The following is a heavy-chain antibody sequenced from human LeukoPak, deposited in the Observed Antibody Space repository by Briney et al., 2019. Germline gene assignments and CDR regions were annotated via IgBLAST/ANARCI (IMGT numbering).Heavy chain of an antibody. Sequence: SVKVSCKASGGTFSSYAISWVRQAPGQGLEWMGGIIPIFGTANYAQKFQGRVTITADKSTSTAYMELSSLRSEDTVMYYCARRAGEYSHPYDYWGQGTLVTVSS. V-gene: IGHV1-69*06. D-gene: IGHD2-15*01. CDR1: GGTFSSYA. CDR3: ARRAGEYSHPYDY. J-gene: IGHJ4*02. CDR2: IIPIFGTA.